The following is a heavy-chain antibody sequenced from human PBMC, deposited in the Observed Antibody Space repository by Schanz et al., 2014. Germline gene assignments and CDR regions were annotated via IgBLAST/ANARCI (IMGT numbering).Heavy chain of an antibody. CDR2: ISNDGSDE. CDR3: ATGRAASNFGSEYFLY. CDR1: GFTFSRYA. V-gene: IGHV3-30*09. D-gene: IGHD6-13*01. Sequence: QVQLVESGGGVVQPGRSVRLSCAASGFTFSRYAMHWVRQAPGKGLEWVAVISNDGSDEHYADSVKGRFAISRENSKNTMFLQMSSLRPEDTAVYYCATGRAASNFGSEYFLYWGQGTLVTVSS. J-gene: IGHJ1*01.